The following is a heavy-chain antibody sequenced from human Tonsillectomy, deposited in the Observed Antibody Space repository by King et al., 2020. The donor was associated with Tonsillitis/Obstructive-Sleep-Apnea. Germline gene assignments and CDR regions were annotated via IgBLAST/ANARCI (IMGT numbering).Heavy chain of an antibody. CDR3: TRAGPHTDY. V-gene: IGHV3-49*04. CDR2: IRSKAYGGTT. CDR1: GFTFGDYA. J-gene: IGHJ4*02. Sequence: VPLVASGGGLVQPGRSLRLSCTASGFTFGDYAMSWVRQAPGKGLEWVGFIRSKAYGGTTEYAASVKGRFTISRDDSKSIAYLQMNSLKAEDTAVYYCTRAGPHTDYWGQGTLVTVSS.